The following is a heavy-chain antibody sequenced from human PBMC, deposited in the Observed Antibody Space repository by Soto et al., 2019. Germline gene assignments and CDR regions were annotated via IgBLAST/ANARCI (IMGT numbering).Heavy chain of an antibody. CDR1: GGSISSYY. V-gene: IGHV4-59*01. CDR3: ARGSGVEMATAIDY. CDR2: IYYSGST. J-gene: IGHJ4*02. Sequence: KPSETLSLTCTVSGGSISSYYWSWIRQPPGKGLEWIGYIYYSGSTNYNPSLKSRVTISVDTSKNQFSLKLSSVTAADTAVYYCARGSGVEMATAIDYWGQGTLVTVSS. D-gene: IGHD5-18*01.